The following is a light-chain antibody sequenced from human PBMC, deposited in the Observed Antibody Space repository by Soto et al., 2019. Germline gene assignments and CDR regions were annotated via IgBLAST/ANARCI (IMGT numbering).Light chain of an antibody. Sequence: EIVLTQSPGTLSLSPGEIATLSFRASQSVSSSYLAWYQQKPGQAPRLLIYGASSRPTGTPDRFSGSGSGTDFTLTISRLEPEDIAVYYCQQYNNWPTFGQGTKVDIK. J-gene: IGKJ1*01. V-gene: IGKV3-20*01. CDR3: QQYNNWPT. CDR2: GAS. CDR1: QSVSSSY.